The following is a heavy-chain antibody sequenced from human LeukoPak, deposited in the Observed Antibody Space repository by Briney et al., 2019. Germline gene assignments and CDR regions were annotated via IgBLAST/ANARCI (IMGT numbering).Heavy chain of an antibody. CDR3: ARVTFNYFDY. D-gene: IGHD3-16*01. CDR1: GFTFSSYE. Sequence: PGGSLRLSCAASGFTFSSYEMNWVRQAPGKGLEWVSYSSSSGTTIYYADSVKGRFTISRDNAKNSLYPQMNSLRAEDTAIYYCARVTFNYFDYWGQGTLVTVSS. CDR2: SSSSGTTI. V-gene: IGHV3-48*03. J-gene: IGHJ4*02.